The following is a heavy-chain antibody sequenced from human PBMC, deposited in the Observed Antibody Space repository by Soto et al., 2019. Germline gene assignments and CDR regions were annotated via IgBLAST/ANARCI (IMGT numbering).Heavy chain of an antibody. CDR3: AKTMIAAAGTGDPQVYYYYYGMDV. D-gene: IGHD6-13*01. CDR1: GFTFSSYA. CDR2: ISGSGGST. J-gene: IGHJ6*02. Sequence: SLRLSCAASGFTFSSYAMSWVRQAPGKGLEWVSAISGSGGSTYYADSVKGRFTISRDNSKNTLYLQMNSLRAEDTAVYYCAKTMIAAAGTGDPQVYYYYYGMDVWGQGTTVTVSS. V-gene: IGHV3-23*01.